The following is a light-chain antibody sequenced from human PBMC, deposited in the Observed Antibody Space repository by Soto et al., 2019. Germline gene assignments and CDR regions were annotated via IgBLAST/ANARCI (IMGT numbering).Light chain of an antibody. J-gene: IGLJ1*01. V-gene: IGLV1-47*01. CDR2: KNN. CDR3: AAWDATLSVYV. CDR1: SSNIGTDG. Sequence: QSALTQPPSASGTPGQRVTISCSGSSSNIGTDGVFWYLQFPGTAPKLLIYKNNQRPSGVSDRFSGSKSGTSASLAISGHRSFFDVDYSCAAWDATLSVYVFGTGTNVPV.